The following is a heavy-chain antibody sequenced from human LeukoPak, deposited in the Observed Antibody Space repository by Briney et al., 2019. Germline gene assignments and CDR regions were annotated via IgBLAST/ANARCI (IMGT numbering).Heavy chain of an antibody. CDR2: IDQSGTT. Sequence: SETLSLTCAVYGGSVSDYYWTWIRQPPGKGLEWIGEIDQSGTTYYNTSLESRVTISPNTSKNQVSLKLTSVTAADTAVYYCSLEWLHWGQGTLVTVSS. V-gene: IGHV4-34*01. J-gene: IGHJ4*02. CDR3: SLEWLH. D-gene: IGHD3-3*01. CDR1: GGSVSDYY.